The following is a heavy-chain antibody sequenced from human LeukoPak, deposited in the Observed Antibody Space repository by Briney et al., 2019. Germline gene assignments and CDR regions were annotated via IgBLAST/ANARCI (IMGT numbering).Heavy chain of an antibody. V-gene: IGHV4-34*01. J-gene: IGHJ6*02. D-gene: IGHD3-3*01. Sequence: PSETLSLTCAVYGGSFSGYYWSWIRQPPGKGLEWIGEINHSGSTNYNPSLKSRVTISVDTSKNQFSLKLSSVTAADTAVYYCARATYYDFWSGSPFYYYYYGMDVWGQGTTVTVSS. CDR1: GGSFSGYY. CDR3: ARATYYDFWSGSPFYYYYYGMDV. CDR2: INHSGST.